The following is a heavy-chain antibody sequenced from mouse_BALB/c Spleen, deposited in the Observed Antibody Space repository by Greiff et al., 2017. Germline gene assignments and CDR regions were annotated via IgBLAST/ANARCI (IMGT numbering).Heavy chain of an antibody. CDR2: ISSGSSTI. D-gene: IGHD2-4*01. CDR1: GFTFSSFG. CDR3: ASPTMITTGAWFAY. Sequence: EVQLVESGGGLVQPGGSRKLSCAASGFTFSSFGTHWVRQAPEKGLEWVAYISSGSSTIYYADTVKGRFTISRDNPKNTLFLQMTSLRSEDTAMYYCASPTMITTGAWFAYWGQGTLVTVSA. J-gene: IGHJ3*01. V-gene: IGHV5-17*02.